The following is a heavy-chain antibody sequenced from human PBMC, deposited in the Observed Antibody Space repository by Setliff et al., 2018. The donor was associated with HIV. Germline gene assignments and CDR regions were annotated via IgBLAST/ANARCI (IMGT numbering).Heavy chain of an antibody. Sequence: NPSETLSLTCSVSGGSLISGGYYWSWIRQHPGKGLEWIGYVYYTGKTYYNPPLESRISMSVDTSKNQFSLKLTSVTAADTAIYYCARDLTSNSNCFEPWGQGTLVTVSS. J-gene: IGHJ5*02. CDR3: ARDLTSNSNCFEP. V-gene: IGHV4-31*03. CDR1: GGSLISGGYY. D-gene: IGHD4-4*01. CDR2: VYYTGKT.